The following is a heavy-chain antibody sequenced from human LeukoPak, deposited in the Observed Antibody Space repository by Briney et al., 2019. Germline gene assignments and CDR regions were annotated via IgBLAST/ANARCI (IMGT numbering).Heavy chain of an antibody. CDR1: DGSINSGDYS. J-gene: IGHJ5*02. Sequence: SETLSLTCAVSDGSINSGDYSWRWIRQPPGKGLEWIGYIYHSGSTYYNPSLKSRVTISVDRSKNQLSLKLTSVTAADTAVYYCARDGATGGWFDPWGQGTLVTVSS. D-gene: IGHD1-26*01. V-gene: IGHV4-30-2*01. CDR3: ARDGATGGWFDP. CDR2: IYHSGST.